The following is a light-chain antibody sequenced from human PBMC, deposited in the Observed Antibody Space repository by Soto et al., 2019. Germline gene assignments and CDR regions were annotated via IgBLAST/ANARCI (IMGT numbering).Light chain of an antibody. CDR3: QQYYSSPQT. CDR2: GAS. J-gene: IGKJ1*01. V-gene: IGKV3-20*01. Sequence: EIVLTQSPGTLSLSPGERVTLSCRASQSVSSNYLAWYQQKPGQAPRLLIYGASSRATGIPDRFSGSGSGTDFTLTISRLEPEDFAVYYCQQYYSSPQTFGQGTKVEIK. CDR1: QSVSSNY.